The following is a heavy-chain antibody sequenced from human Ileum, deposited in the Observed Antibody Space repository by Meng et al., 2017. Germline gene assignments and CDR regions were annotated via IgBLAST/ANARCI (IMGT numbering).Heavy chain of an antibody. Sequence: VQVVESGGGVVQSGRYLRLSCNASGFTFSNYIMHGVRQAPGQGPEWLTAVSYDGSNEYYADSVRGRFTISRDNSKNTLYLQMNSLTPEDTAVYYCGREPPFGEHDFWGQGTLVT. CDR1: GFTFSNYI. V-gene: IGHV3-30*01. CDR2: VSYDGSNE. CDR3: GREPPFGEHDF. J-gene: IGHJ4*02. D-gene: IGHD3-10*01.